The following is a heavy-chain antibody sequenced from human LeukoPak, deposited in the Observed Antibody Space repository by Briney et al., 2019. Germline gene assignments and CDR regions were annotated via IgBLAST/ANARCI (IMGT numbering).Heavy chain of an antibody. CDR2: IRYDGSNK. V-gene: IGHV3-30*02. CDR3: AKSDIVATIPNFDY. J-gene: IGHJ4*02. CDR1: GFTFSSYG. D-gene: IGHD5-12*01. Sequence: GGSLRLSCAASGFTFSSYGMHWVRQAPGKGLEWVAFIRYDGSNKYYADSVKGRFTISRDNSKNTLYLQMNSLRAEDTAVYYCAKSDIVATIPNFDYWGQGTLVTVSS.